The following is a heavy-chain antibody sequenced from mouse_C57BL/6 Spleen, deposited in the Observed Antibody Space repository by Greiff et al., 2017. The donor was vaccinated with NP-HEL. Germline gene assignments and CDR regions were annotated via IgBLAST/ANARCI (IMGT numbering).Heavy chain of an antibody. J-gene: IGHJ3*01. CDR1: GFTFSSYA. V-gene: IGHV5-4*03. CDR3: ARGPMVTTEGFAY. Sequence: EVKVVESGGGLVKPGGSLKLSCAASGFTFSSYAMSWVRQTPEKRLEWVATISDGGSYTYYPDNVKGRFTISRDNAKNNLYLQMSHLKSEDTAMYYCARGPMVTTEGFAYWGQGTLVTVSA. D-gene: IGHD2-2*01. CDR2: ISDGGSYT.